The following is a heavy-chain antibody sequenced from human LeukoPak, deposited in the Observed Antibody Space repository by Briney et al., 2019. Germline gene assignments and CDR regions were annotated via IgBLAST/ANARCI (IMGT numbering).Heavy chain of an antibody. V-gene: IGHV4-30-4*01. J-gene: IGHJ6*02. Sequence: PSETLSLTCTVSGGSISSGDYYWSWIRQPPGKGLEWIGYIYYSGSTYYNPSLKSRVTISVDTSKNQFSLKLSSVTAADTAVYYCASGDYYDSSAPPGYYYGMDVWGQGTLVTVSS. CDR1: GGSISSGDYY. CDR3: ASGDYYDSSAPPGYYYGMDV. D-gene: IGHD3-22*01. CDR2: IYYSGST.